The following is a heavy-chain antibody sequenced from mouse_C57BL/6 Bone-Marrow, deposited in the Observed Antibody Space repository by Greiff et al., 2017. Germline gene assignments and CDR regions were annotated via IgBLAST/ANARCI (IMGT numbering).Heavy chain of an antibody. J-gene: IGHJ4*01. Sequence: QVHVKQSGAELVKPGASVKLSCKASGYTFTEYTIHWVKQRSGQGLEWIGWFYPGSGSIKYNEKFKDKATVTADKSSSTVYMELSRLTSEDSAVYFCARHASNCYAMDYWGQGTSVTVSS. D-gene: IGHD4-1*01. CDR3: ARHASNCYAMDY. CDR1: GYTFTEYT. V-gene: IGHV1-62-2*01. CDR2: FYPGSGSI.